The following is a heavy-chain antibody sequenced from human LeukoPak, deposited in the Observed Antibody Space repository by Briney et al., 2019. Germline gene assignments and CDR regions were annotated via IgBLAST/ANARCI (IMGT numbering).Heavy chain of an antibody. V-gene: IGHV4-39*01. CDR2: IYFSGST. D-gene: IGHD1-26*01. CDR3: ASGRNRGGYYSPFEN. J-gene: IGHJ4*02. Sequence: PSQTLSLTCTVSGGSISSGGYYWAWIRQPPGKGLEWIGSIYFSGSTYYNPSLKSRVTISADTSQNQFSLKLSSVTAADTALYYCASGRNRGGYYSPFENWGQGTLVTVSS. CDR1: GGSISSGGYY.